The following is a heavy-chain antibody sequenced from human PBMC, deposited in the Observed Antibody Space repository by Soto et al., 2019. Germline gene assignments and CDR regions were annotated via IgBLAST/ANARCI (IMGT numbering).Heavy chain of an antibody. J-gene: IGHJ4*02. CDR2: ISSTTNYI. CDR3: ARESEDLTSNFDY. Sequence: EVQLVESGGGLFKPGGSLRLSCAASGFTFTRYSMNWVRHAPGKGLEWVSSISSTTNYIYYGDSMKGRFTISRDNAKNSLYLEMNSLRAEDTAVYYCARESEDLTSNFDYWGQGTLVTVSS. CDR1: GFTFTRYS. V-gene: IGHV3-21*06.